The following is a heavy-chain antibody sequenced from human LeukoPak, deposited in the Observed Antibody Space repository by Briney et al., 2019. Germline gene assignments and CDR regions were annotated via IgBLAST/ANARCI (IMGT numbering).Heavy chain of an antibody. CDR3: AGDFWSGYYFRD. Sequence: SETLSLTCTVSGGSISSYYWSWIRQPPGKGLEWIGYIYYSGSTNYNPSLKSRVTISVGTSKNQFSLKLSSVTAADTAVYYCAGDFWSGYYFRDWGQGTLVTVSS. D-gene: IGHD3-3*01. CDR2: IYYSGST. J-gene: IGHJ4*02. V-gene: IGHV4-59*08. CDR1: GGSISSYY.